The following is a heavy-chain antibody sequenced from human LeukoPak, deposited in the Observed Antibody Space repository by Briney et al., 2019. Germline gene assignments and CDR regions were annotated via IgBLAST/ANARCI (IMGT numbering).Heavy chain of an antibody. V-gene: IGHV3-7*01. Sequence: GGSLRLSCAASGFTFSSYAMSWVRQAPGKGLEWVATIKPDGSAQYYVDSVKGRFTISRDNAKNSLYLQMNSLRAEDTAVYYCARDCGGYFDYWGQGTLVTVSS. J-gene: IGHJ4*02. CDR3: ARDCGGYFDY. D-gene: IGHD2-21*01. CDR2: IKPDGSAQ. CDR1: GFTFSSYA.